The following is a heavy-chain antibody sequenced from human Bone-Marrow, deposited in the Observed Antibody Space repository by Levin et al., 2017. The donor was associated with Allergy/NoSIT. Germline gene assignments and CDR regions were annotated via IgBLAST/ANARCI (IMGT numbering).Heavy chain of an antibody. Sequence: GGSLRLSCTASGFSFSSHAMSWVRQAPGQGLEWVSSISSAGTTHYADSVKGRFTISRDNSKDTMYLQMNSLRVEDTAFYYCAKERGNRYAQWGQGTLVTVSS. CDR2: ISSAGTT. V-gene: IGHV3-23*01. CDR3: AKERGNRYAQ. CDR1: GFSFSSHA. J-gene: IGHJ4*02. D-gene: IGHD3-16*02.